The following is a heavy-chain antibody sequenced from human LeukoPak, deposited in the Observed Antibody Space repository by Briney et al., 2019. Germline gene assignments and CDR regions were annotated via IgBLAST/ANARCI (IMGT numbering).Heavy chain of an antibody. D-gene: IGHD4-17*01. Sequence: GGSLRLSCAASGFTVSSNYMSWVRQAPGKGLEWVSVIYSGDITYYADSVKGRFTISRDNSKNTLYLQMNCLRAEDTAVYYCARGATTTVTTDYWGQGTLVTVSS. V-gene: IGHV3-66*01. CDR3: ARGATTTVTTDY. CDR2: IYSGDIT. J-gene: IGHJ4*02. CDR1: GFTVSSNY.